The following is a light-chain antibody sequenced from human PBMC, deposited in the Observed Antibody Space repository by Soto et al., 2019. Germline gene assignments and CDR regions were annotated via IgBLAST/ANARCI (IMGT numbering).Light chain of an antibody. CDR3: SSYTSSSTVV. CDR2: EVS. Sequence: QSALTQPASVSGSPGQSITISCTGTSSDVGGYNYVSWYQQHPGKAPKLMIYEVSNQPSGVSNCFSGSKSGNTASLTISGLQAEDEADYYCSSYTSSSTVVFGGGTKLTVL. J-gene: IGLJ2*01. V-gene: IGLV2-14*01. CDR1: SSDVGGYNY.